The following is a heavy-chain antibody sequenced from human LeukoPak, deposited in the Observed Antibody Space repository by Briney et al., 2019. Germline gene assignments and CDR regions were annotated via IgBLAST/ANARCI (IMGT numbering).Heavy chain of an antibody. D-gene: IGHD3-10*01. CDR2: ISYEGSNK. J-gene: IGHJ4*02. CDR3: AKVMVRGVISAPFDY. V-gene: IGHV3-30*18. Sequence: GGSLRLSCAASGFTFSSYGMHWVRQAPGKGLEWVAVISYEGSNKYYADALKDRFTISRDNSKNSLYRHMNSLRTEDTALNYCAKVMVRGVISAPFDYWGQGTLVTVSS. CDR1: GFTFSSYG.